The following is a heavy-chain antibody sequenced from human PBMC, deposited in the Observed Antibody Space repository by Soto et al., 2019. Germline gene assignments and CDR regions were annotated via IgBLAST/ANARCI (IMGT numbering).Heavy chain of an antibody. CDR3: ARVFDCSGGSCYFDY. CDR2: ISAYNGNT. D-gene: IGHD2-15*01. V-gene: IGHV1-18*01. J-gene: IGHJ4*02. CDR1: GYTFTSYG. Sequence: ASVKVSCKGSGYTFTSYGISWVRQAPGQGLEWMGWISAYNGNTNYAQKLQGRVTMTTDTSTSTAYMELRSLRSDDTAVYYCARVFDCSGGSCYFDYWGQGTLVTVSS.